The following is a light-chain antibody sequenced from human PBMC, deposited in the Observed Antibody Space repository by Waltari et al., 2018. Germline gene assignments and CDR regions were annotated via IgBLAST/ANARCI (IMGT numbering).Light chain of an antibody. J-gene: IGKJ1*01. CDR1: QSVSSY. V-gene: IGKV3-11*01. Sequence: EIVLTQSPATLSLSPGERATLSCRASQSVSSYLAWYHQKPGQAPRLLIHDASNRATGIPARFSGSGSGTDFTLTISSLEPEDFAVYYCQQRSNWPPWTFGQGTKVEIK. CDR2: DAS. CDR3: QQRSNWPPWT.